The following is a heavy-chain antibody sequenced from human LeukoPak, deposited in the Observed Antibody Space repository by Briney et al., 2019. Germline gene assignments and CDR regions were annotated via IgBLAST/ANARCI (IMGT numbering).Heavy chain of an antibody. CDR2: ISDSGGRT. D-gene: IGHD2-2*01. CDR3: ARVSVGPAANSLAD. J-gene: IGHJ4*02. V-gene: IGHV3-23*01. Sequence: GGSLRLSCAVSGITLSNYGMSWVRQAPGKGLEWVAGISDSGGRTKYADSVKGRFTISRDNSKNTLYLQMNSLRAEDTAVYYCARVSVGPAANSLADWGQGTLVTVSS. CDR1: GITLSNYG.